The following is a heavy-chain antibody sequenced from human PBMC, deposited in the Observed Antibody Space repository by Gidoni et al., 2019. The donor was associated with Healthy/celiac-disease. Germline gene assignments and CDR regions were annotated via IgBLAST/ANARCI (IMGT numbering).Heavy chain of an antibody. CDR1: GFTFSSYG. CDR2: IWYDGSNK. V-gene: IGHV3-33*01. CDR3: ARDSEEYSSSWYAFYYYYGMDV. J-gene: IGHJ6*02. D-gene: IGHD6-13*01. Sequence: QVQLVESGGGVVQPGRSLRLSCAASGFTFSSYGMHWVRQAPGKGLGWVAVIWYDGSNKYYADSVKGRFTISRDNSKNTLYLQMNSLRAEDTAVYYCARDSEEYSSSWYAFYYYYGMDVWGQGTTVTVSS.